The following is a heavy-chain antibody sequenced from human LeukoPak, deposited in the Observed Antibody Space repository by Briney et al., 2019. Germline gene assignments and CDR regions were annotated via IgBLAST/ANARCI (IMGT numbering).Heavy chain of an antibody. CDR1: GFTFRTAW. V-gene: IGHV3-48*03. CDR2: ISGSGSAI. J-gene: IGHJ3*02. D-gene: IGHD5-24*01. CDR3: ARGGYNYGYAFDI. Sequence: GGSLRLSCAVSGFTFRTAWMNWVRQAPGKGLEWASYISGSGSAIYYADSVRGRFAISRDNAKDSLYLQMNSLRAEDTAVYYCARGGYNYGYAFDIWGQGTMVTASS.